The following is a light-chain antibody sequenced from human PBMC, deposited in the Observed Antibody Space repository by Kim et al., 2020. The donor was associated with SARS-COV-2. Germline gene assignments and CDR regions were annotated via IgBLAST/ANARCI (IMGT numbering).Light chain of an antibody. V-gene: IGKV3-15*01. CDR3: QQYNNWPYT. CDR2: DAS. Sequence: EIVMTQSPATLSVSPGERATLSCRASQTVSSDLAWYQQKPGQAPRLLIYDASTRATGIPARFSGSGSGTEFTLTISSPQSEDFAVYYCQQYNNWPYTFGQGTKLEI. CDR1: QTVSSD. J-gene: IGKJ2*01.